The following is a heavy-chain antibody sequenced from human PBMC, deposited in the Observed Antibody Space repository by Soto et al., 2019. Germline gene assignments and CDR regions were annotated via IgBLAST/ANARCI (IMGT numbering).Heavy chain of an antibody. D-gene: IGHD1-26*01. J-gene: IGHJ4*02. CDR3: ARAVGPFDS. CDR2: IWYDGSNK. CDR1: GFIFSTYG. V-gene: IGHV3-33*01. Sequence: QVHLVESGGGVVQPGRSLRLSCAASGFIFSTYGMHWVRQAPGKGLAWVAVIWYDGSNKYYADSVKGRFTISRDNSKNTRYLQMNSLKAEDTAVYYCARAVGPFDSWGRGTLVTVSS.